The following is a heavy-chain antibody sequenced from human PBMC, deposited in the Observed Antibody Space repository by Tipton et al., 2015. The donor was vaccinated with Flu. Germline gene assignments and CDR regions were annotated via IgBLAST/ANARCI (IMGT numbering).Heavy chain of an antibody. V-gene: IGHV4-61*02. Sequence: TLSLTCTVPGGSISSGSYYWSGIRQPAGKGLEWIGRNYTSGSTNYNPSLKSRVTISVDTSKNQFSLKLSSVTAADTAVYYCARYYYDSSGYPQGAYYFDYWGQGKLVTASS. CDR3: ARYYYDSSGYPQGAYYFDY. D-gene: IGHD3-22*01. CDR2: NYTSGST. CDR1: GGSISSGSYY. J-gene: IGHJ4*02.